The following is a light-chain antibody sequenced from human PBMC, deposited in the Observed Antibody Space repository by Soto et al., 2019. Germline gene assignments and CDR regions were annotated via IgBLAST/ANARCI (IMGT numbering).Light chain of an antibody. CDR3: QQSYAAPLT. V-gene: IGKV1-39*01. CDR2: AAS. CDR1: QTIGNY. Sequence: DMQMTQSPSSLSASVGDRVSITCRASQTIGNYLIWYQHRPGKAPKVLIYAASNLKIGVPSRFSGSGSGTDFTLIISNLQPEDSATYYCQQSYAAPLTFGIGTKVDIK. J-gene: IGKJ2*01.